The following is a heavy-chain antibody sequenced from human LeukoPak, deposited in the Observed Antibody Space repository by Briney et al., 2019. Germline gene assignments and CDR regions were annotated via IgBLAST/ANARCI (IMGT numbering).Heavy chain of an antibody. J-gene: IGHJ4*02. CDR2: IYYTGST. CDR1: GGSVSSGSYY. V-gene: IGHV4-61*01. CDR3: ARRSNYYGSGSYSDY. D-gene: IGHD3-10*01. Sequence: PSETLSLTCTVSGGSVSSGSYYWSWIRQPPGKGLEWIGYIYYTGSTNYNPSLKSRVTISVDTSKNQFSLKLSSVTAADTAVYYCARRSNYYGSGSYSDYWGRGTLVTVSS.